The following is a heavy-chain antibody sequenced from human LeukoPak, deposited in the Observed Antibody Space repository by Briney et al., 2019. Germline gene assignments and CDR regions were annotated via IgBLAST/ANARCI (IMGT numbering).Heavy chain of an antibody. D-gene: IGHD7-27*01. CDR3: ARDEGHNTNWGLFDF. J-gene: IGHJ4*02. V-gene: IGHV3-30-3*01. CDR2: ISHNGGVT. CDR1: GFRFSDYA. Sequence: PGGSLRLSCAASGFRFSDYAVHWLRQAPGKGLEWVAIISHNGGVTDHTDSVKGRFSVSRDNSDYFLYLQMDNLRLDDTAVYYCARDEGHNTNWGLFDFWGQGSLVTVS.